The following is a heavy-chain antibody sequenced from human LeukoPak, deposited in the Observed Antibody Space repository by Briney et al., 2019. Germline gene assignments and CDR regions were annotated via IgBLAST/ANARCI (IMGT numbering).Heavy chain of an antibody. Sequence: SEPLSLTCTVSGGSISGYYWSWIRQPPGKGLEWIGEINHSGSTNYNPSLKSRVTISVDTSKNQFSLKLSSVTAADTAVYYCARGTAVAGSFDYWGQGTLVTVSS. CDR3: ARGTAVAGSFDY. CDR2: INHSGST. CDR1: GGSISGYY. V-gene: IGHV4-34*01. D-gene: IGHD6-19*01. J-gene: IGHJ4*02.